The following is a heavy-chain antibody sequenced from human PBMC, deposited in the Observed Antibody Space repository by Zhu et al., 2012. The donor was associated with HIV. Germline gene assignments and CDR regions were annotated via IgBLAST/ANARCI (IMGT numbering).Heavy chain of an antibody. CDR2: ISTSGKI. J-gene: IGHJ3*02. CDR1: GGSLRNYY. V-gene: IGHV4-4*09. Sequence: QVQLQQSGPRLVKPSETLSLTCIVPGGSLRNYYWNWVRQSPGKGLEWIGYISTSGKIIYNPFLKSRVTMSLDTSENQLSLKVTSVTAADTAVYYCARDRLEATAPEVAFDIWGQGTVVTVSS. CDR3: ARDRLEATAPEVAFDI. D-gene: IGHD1-1*01.